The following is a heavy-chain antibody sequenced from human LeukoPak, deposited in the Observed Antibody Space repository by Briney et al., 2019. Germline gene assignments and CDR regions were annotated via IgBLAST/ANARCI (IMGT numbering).Heavy chain of an antibody. CDR3: ARVGRPSGYDFWSGYYRPYGMDV. V-gene: IGHV1-8*01. D-gene: IGHD3-3*01. J-gene: IGHJ6*02. Sequence: GASVKVSCKASGYTFTSYDINWVRQATGQGLEWMGWMNPNSGNTGYAQKFQGRVTMTRNTSISTAYMELSSLRSEDTAVYYCARVGRPSGYDFWSGYYRPYGMDVWGQGTTVTVSS. CDR1: GYTFTSYD. CDR2: MNPNSGNT.